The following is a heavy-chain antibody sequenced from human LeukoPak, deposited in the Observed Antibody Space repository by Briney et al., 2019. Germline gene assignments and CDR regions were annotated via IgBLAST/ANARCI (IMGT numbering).Heavy chain of an antibody. J-gene: IGHJ4*02. CDR3: ARGVPRYCRSPGRATADICGVY. CDR1: GGTFSTYA. CDR2: IIPIFGTA. Sequence: SVKVSCKASGGTFSTYAISWVRQAPGQGPEWMGGIIPIFGTANYAQKFQGRVTFTADESTSTAYMELSSLRSDDTAVYYCARGVPRYCRSPGRATADICGVYWGQGTLVTVSS. D-gene: IGHD2-2*01. V-gene: IGHV1-69*01.